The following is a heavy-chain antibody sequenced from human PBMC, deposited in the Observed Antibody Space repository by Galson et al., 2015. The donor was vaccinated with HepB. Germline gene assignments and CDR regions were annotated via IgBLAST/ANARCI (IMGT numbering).Heavy chain of an antibody. Sequence: SLRLSCAASGFTFSSYSMNWVRQAPGKGLEWVSSISSSSSYIYYADSVKGRFTISRDNAKNSLCLQMNSLRAEDTAVYYCARVSARIAAAVNDYWGQGTLVTVSS. CDR3: ARVSARIAAAVNDY. V-gene: IGHV3-21*01. CDR2: ISSSSSYI. J-gene: IGHJ4*02. D-gene: IGHD6-13*01. CDR1: GFTFSSYS.